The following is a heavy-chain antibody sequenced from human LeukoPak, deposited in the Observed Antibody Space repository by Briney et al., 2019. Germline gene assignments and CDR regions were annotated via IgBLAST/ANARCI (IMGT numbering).Heavy chain of an antibody. CDR2: IKQDGSEK. V-gene: IGHV3-7*03. Sequence: PGGSLRLSCAASGFTFSSYSMNWVRQAPGKGLEWVANIKQDGSEKPYVDSVKGRFTISRDNAQNSLYLQMNSLRAEDTAVYYCAKEGLSFGELSYAFDIWGQGTMVTVSS. J-gene: IGHJ3*02. CDR1: GFTFSSYS. D-gene: IGHD3-10*01. CDR3: AKEGLSFGELSYAFDI.